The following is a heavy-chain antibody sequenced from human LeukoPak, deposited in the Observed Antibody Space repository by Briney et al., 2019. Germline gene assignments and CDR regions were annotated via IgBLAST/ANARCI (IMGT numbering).Heavy chain of an antibody. Sequence: GSLRLSCAASGFTFSRYWMHWVRQAPGEGLVWVSRMNSDGSITNYADSVKGRFTISRDNAKNTLYLQMNSLRADDTAVYYCTRDICSGIGCYPRAPFDYWGQGTLVTVSS. V-gene: IGHV3-74*01. J-gene: IGHJ4*02. CDR3: TRDICSGIGCYPRAPFDY. D-gene: IGHD2-15*01. CDR1: GFTFSRYW. CDR2: MNSDGSIT.